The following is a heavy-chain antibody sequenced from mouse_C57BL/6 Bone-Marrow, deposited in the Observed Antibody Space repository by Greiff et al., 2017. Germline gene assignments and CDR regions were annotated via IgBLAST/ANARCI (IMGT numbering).Heavy chain of an antibody. CDR1: GYAFSSSW. D-gene: IGHD2-3*01. Sequence: VKLLESGPELVKPGASVKISCKASGYAFSSSWMNWVKQRPGKGLEWIGRIYPGDGDTNYNGKFKGKATLTADKSSSTAYMQLSSLTSEDSAVYVCARSGDGYSFFAYWGQGTLVTVFA. J-gene: IGHJ3*01. CDR3: ARSGDGYSFFAY. CDR2: IYPGDGDT. V-gene: IGHV1-82*01.